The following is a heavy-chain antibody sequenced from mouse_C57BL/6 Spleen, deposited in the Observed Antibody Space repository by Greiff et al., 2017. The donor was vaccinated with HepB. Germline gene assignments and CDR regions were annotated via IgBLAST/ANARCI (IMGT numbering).Heavy chain of an antibody. CDR3: ARHYGSSYDWYFDV. Sequence: VKLMESGPGLVAPSQSLSITCTVSGFSLTSYAISWVRQPPGKGLEWLGVIWTGGGTNYNSALKSRLSISKDNSKSQVFLKMNSLQTDDTARYYCARHYGSSYDWYFDVWGTGTTVTVSS. D-gene: IGHD1-1*01. V-gene: IGHV2-9-1*01. CDR1: GFSLTSYA. J-gene: IGHJ1*03. CDR2: IWTGGGT.